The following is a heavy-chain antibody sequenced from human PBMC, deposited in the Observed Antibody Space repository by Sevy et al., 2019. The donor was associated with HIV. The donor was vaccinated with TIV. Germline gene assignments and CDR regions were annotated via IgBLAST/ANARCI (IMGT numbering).Heavy chain of an antibody. CDR3: ARDLEFYDYGDYGPAFMPDY. Sequence: GGSLRLSCAASGFTFSTYGMHWVRQAPGKGLEWVAVIWFDESNTYYADSVKGRFTIYRDIAKNTLHLQMNSLRAEDTAVYYCARDLEFYDYGDYGPAFMPDYWGQGTLVTVSS. D-gene: IGHD4-17*01. CDR2: IWFDESNT. J-gene: IGHJ4*02. V-gene: IGHV3-33*01. CDR1: GFTFSTYG.